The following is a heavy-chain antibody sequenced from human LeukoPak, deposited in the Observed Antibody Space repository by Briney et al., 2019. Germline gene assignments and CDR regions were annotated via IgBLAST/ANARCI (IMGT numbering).Heavy chain of an antibody. J-gene: IGHJ5*02. CDR1: SGSFSGYY. Sequence: PSVTLSLTCAGYSGSFSGYYWSWIRQPPGEGLEWIGEINHSGSTNYNPSLQSRVTISLDTSQNQSSLKLSSVTAADTALYYCARRIGTDRTGHNWFDPWGQGTLVTVSS. CDR3: ARRIGTDRTGHNWFDP. V-gene: IGHV4-34*01. D-gene: IGHD1-14*01. CDR2: INHSGST.